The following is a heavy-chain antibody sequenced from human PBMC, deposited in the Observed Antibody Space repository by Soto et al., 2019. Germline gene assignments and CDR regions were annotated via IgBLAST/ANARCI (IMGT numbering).Heavy chain of an antibody. CDR2: INPNGGST. V-gene: IGHV1-46*01. J-gene: IGHJ3*02. Sequence: QVQLVQSGAEVEKPGASVKVSCKASGYTFINYYMHWVRQAPGQGLEWMGIINPNGGSTTYAQKFQGRVTLTRDTSTNTVNMELSSLRSEDTAVYYCAREKWLVRRNDPFDIWGQGTMVTVSS. CDR3: AREKWLVRRNDPFDI. CDR1: GYTFINYY. D-gene: IGHD6-19*01.